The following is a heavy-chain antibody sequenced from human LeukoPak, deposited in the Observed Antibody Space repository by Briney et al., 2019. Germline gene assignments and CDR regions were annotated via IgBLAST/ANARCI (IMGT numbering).Heavy chain of an antibody. J-gene: IGHJ4*02. D-gene: IGHD3-22*01. CDR1: GFTFSSYG. CDR2: ISSSSTYI. Sequence: GGSLRLSCAASGFTFSSYGMTWVRQAPGKGLDWLSWISSSSTYISYADSVKGRFTISRDDAGNSLYLHMNSLRAGDTAVYYCARVGAYYDSSGYSPIDYWGQGTLVTVSS. V-gene: IGHV3-21*01. CDR3: ARVGAYYDSSGYSPIDY.